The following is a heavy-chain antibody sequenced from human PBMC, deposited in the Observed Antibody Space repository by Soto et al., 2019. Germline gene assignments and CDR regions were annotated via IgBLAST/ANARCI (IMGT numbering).Heavy chain of an antibody. V-gene: IGHV3-23*01. D-gene: IGHD6-13*01. CDR3: AREAWSSSNWTPLGY. Sequence: QTGGSLRLSCAASGFTFSSYAMSWVRQAPGRGLEWVSAISGSGGSTYYADSVKGRFTISRDNSKNTLYLQMNSLRAEDTAVYYCAREAWSSSNWTPLGYWGQGTLVTV. CDR2: ISGSGGST. CDR1: GFTFSSYA. J-gene: IGHJ4*02.